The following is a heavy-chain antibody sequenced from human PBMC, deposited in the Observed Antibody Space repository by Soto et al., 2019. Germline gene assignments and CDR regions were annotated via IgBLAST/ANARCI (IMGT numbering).Heavy chain of an antibody. V-gene: IGHV1-46*01. CDR1: GYTFTSYY. CDR2: INPSGGST. D-gene: IGHD3-22*01. J-gene: IGHJ5*02. CDR3: ARGGENYSDGGGFNWFDP. Sequence: QVQLVQSGAEVKKPGASVKVSCKTSGYTFTSYYIHWVRQAPGQGLEWMGIINPSGGSTSYAQKFQGRVSVTADTPSSTVYMDLRGLRSEDTAIYFGARGGENYSDGGGFNWFDPWGQGTQVTVSS.